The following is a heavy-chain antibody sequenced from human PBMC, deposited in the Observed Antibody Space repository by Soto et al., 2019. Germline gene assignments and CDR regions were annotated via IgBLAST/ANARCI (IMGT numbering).Heavy chain of an antibody. CDR3: ARDQIPVAGHYYYYGMDV. CDR2: ISYDGSNK. V-gene: IGHV3-30-3*01. D-gene: IGHD6-19*01. CDR1: GFTFSSYA. Sequence: ESGGGVVQPGRSLRLSCAASGFTFSSYAMHWVRQAPGKGLEWVAVISYDGSNKYYADSVKGRFTISRDNSKNTLYLQMNSLRAEDTAVYYCARDQIPVAGHYYYYGMDVWGQGTTVTVSS. J-gene: IGHJ6*02.